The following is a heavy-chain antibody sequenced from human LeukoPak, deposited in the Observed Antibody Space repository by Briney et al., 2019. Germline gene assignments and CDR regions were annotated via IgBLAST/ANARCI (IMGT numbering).Heavy chain of an antibody. J-gene: IGHJ1*01. D-gene: IGHD1-26*01. V-gene: IGHV1-2*02. Sequence: ASVTVSYKASGYTFTGYYMHWVRQAPGQGLEWMGWINPNSGGTNYAQKFQGRVTMTRDTSISTAYMELSRLRSDDTAVYYCASSKGYSGSYYFQHWGQGTLVTVSS. CDR1: GYTFTGYY. CDR2: INPNSGGT. CDR3: ASSKGYSGSYYFQH.